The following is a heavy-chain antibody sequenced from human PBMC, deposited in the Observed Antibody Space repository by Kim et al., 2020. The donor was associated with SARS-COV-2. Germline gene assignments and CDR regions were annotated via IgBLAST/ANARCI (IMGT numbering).Heavy chain of an antibody. D-gene: IGHD3-10*01. V-gene: IGHV1-69*13. Sequence: SVKVSCKASGGTFSSYAISWVRQAPGQGLEWMGGIIPIFGTANYAQKFQGRVTITADESTSTAYMELSSLRSEDTAVYYCARDLVAEGTYGSGSLFDYWGQGTLVTVSS. J-gene: IGHJ4*02. CDR2: IIPIFGTA. CDR1: GGTFSSYA. CDR3: ARDLVAEGTYGSGSLFDY.